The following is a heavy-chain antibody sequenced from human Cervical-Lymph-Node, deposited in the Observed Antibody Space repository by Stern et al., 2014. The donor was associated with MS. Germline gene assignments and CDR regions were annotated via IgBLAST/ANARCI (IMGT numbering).Heavy chain of an antibody. J-gene: IGHJ5*02. Sequence: EVQLVESGGGLVQPGRSLRLSCTTSGLTFRKYGMNWFRQTPGKGLQWVGFIRSEIYGGNKEYAAFVRDRFIISSDDSKNITYLQMNSLKNEDTAVYYCTVGVWNLWGQGTLVTVSS. V-gene: IGHV3-49*03. CDR2: IRSEIYGGNK. CDR3: TVGVWNL. CDR1: GLTFRKYG. D-gene: IGHD1-26*01.